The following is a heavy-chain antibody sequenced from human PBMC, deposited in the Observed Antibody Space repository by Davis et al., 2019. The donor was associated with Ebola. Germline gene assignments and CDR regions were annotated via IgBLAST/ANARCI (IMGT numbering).Heavy chain of an antibody. Sequence: SETLSLTCAVSGGSISSSNWWSWVRQPPGKGLEWIGEIYHSGSTNYNPSLKSRVTISVDTSKNQFSLKLSSVTAADTAVYYCARGGYYYDSSGYYSALDYWGQGTLVTVSS. CDR2: IYHSGST. J-gene: IGHJ4*02. V-gene: IGHV4-4*02. D-gene: IGHD3-22*01. CDR1: GGSISSSNW. CDR3: ARGGYYYDSSGYYSALDY.